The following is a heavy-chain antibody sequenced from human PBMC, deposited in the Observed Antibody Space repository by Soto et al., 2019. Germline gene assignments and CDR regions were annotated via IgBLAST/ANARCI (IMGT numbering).Heavy chain of an antibody. CDR1: GYTFTSYG. J-gene: IGHJ4*02. D-gene: IGHD3-10*01. Sequence: ASVKVSCKASGYTFTSYGISWVRQAPGQGLEWMGWISAYNGNTNYAQKLQGRVTMTTDTSTSTAYMELRSLRSDDTAVYYCASHRITMVRGVIDYFDYWGQGTLVTVSS. CDR2: ISAYNGNT. CDR3: ASHRITMVRGVIDYFDY. V-gene: IGHV1-18*01.